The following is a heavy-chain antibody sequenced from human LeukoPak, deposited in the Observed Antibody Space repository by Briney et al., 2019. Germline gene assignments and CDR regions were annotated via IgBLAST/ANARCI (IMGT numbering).Heavy chain of an antibody. CDR3: ARAAYCTNGVCYPIDY. J-gene: IGHJ4*02. CDR2: IIPIFGTA. Sequence: ASVKVSCKASGGTFSSYAISWVRQAPGQGLEWMGGIIPIFGTANYAQKFQGRVTITADESTSTAYMELSSLRSEDTAVYYCARAAYCTNGVCYPIDYWGQGTLVTVSS. V-gene: IGHV1-69*13. D-gene: IGHD2-8*01. CDR1: GGTFSSYA.